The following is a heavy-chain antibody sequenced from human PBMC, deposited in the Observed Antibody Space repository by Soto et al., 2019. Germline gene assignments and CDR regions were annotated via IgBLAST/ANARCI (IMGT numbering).Heavy chain of an antibody. Sequence: QVQLVQSGAEVKKPGSSVKVSCKASGGTFSSYAISWVRQAPGQGLEWMGGIIPIFGTANYAQKFQGRVTITADESTRTAYMELSSLRSEDTAVYYCARGDSVVVVPAAMPDYYYYGMDVWGQGTTVSVSS. J-gene: IGHJ6*02. CDR3: ARGDSVVVVPAAMPDYYYYGMDV. D-gene: IGHD2-2*01. CDR2: IIPIFGTA. CDR1: GGTFSSYA. V-gene: IGHV1-69*01.